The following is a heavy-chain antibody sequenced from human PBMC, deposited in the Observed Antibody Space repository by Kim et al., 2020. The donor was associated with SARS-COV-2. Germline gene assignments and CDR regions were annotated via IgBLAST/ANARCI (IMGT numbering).Heavy chain of an antibody. Sequence: GGSLRLSCAASGFTFSSYAMHWVRQAPGKGLEWVAVISYDGSNKYYADSVKGRFTISRDNSKNTLYLQMNSLRAEDTAVYYCARGGGLLVLGGYFDCWG. J-gene: IGHJ4*01. CDR2: ISYDGSNK. D-gene: IGHD3-16*01. CDR1: GFTFSSYA. CDR3: ARGGGLLVLGGYFDC. V-gene: IGHV3-30-3*01.